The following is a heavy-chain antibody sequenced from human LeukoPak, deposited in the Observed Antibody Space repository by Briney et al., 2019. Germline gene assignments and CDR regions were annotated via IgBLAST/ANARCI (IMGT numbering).Heavy chain of an antibody. V-gene: IGHV3-21*01. Sequence: PGGSLRLSCAASGFTFSRYSMNWVCQSPGKGVEWVSSICSRRTYIYYRDSVKGRFNISRDNAKNSLYLQMNSLRAEDTAVYYCASPSLFGVAPASHWGQGTLVTVSS. J-gene: IGHJ4*02. D-gene: IGHD3-3*01. CDR1: GFTFSRYS. CDR2: ICSRRTYI. CDR3: ASPSLFGVAPASH.